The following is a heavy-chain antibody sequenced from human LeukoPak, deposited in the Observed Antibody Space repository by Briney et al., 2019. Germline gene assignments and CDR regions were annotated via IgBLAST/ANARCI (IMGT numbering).Heavy chain of an antibody. Sequence: ASVTVSCTASGYTFINYYIHWVRQAPGQGLEWMGIINPSGGSTDYAQKFQGRVTMTRDMSTSTVHMELSSLRSEDTAVHYCVRDLYSTSGYDSRNDYWGQGTLVTVSS. CDR3: VRDLYSTSGYDSRNDY. CDR1: GYTFINYY. J-gene: IGHJ4*02. D-gene: IGHD5-12*01. CDR2: INPSGGST. V-gene: IGHV1-46*01.